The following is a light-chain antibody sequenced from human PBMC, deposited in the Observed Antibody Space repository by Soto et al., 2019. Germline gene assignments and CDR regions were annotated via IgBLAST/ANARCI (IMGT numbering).Light chain of an antibody. J-gene: IGLJ1*01. Sequence: QSALTQPASVSGSPGQSITISCTGTSSDVGGYNFVSWYQQHPDKAPKLMIYDVTNRPSGVSNRFSGSKSGNTASLTISGLQAEDDADYYCSSYTSISTDVFGTGTKVTVL. CDR1: SSDVGGYNF. V-gene: IGLV2-14*01. CDR2: DVT. CDR3: SSYTSISTDV.